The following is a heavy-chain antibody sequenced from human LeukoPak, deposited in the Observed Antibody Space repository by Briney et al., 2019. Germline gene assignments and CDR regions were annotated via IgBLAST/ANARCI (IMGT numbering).Heavy chain of an antibody. D-gene: IGHD3-22*01. CDR1: GFTFSSYA. J-gene: IGHJ5*02. CDR2: ISGSGGST. Sequence: PGGSLRLSCAASGFTFSSYAMSWVRQAPGKGLEWDSAISGSGGSTYYADSVKGRFTISRDNSKNTLYLQMNSLRAEDTAVYYCAKDLDSSGYANWFDPWGQGTLVTVSS. V-gene: IGHV3-23*01. CDR3: AKDLDSSGYANWFDP.